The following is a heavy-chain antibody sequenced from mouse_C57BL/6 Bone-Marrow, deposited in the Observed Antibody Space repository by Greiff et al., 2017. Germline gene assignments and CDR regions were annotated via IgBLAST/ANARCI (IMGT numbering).Heavy chain of an antibody. CDR3: ARYTTVNYFDY. J-gene: IGHJ2*01. CDR2: INPSSGYT. D-gene: IGHD1-1*01. V-gene: IGHV1-4*01. CDR1: GYTFTSYT. Sequence: VQLQQSGAELARPGASVKMSCKASGYTFTSYTMHWVKQRPGQGLEWIGYINPSSGYTKYNQKFKDKATLTADKSSSTAYMQLSSLTSEDSAVYYCARYTTVNYFDYWGQGTTLTVSS.